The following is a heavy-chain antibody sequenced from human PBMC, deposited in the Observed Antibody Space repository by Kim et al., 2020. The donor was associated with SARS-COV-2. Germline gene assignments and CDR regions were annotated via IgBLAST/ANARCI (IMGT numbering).Heavy chain of an antibody. D-gene: IGHD6-19*01. CDR3: TRLVAVGGREAYFEY. CDR1: GFTFSGSA. CDR2: VRSKANSYAT. V-gene: IGHV3-73*01. Sequence: GGSLRLSCAASGFTFSGSAMHWVRQASGKGLEWVGRVRSKANSYATAYAASVKDRFTISRDDSKNTAYLQMNSLKTEDTAVYYCTRLVAVGGREAYFEYWGQGTLVTVSS. J-gene: IGHJ4*02.